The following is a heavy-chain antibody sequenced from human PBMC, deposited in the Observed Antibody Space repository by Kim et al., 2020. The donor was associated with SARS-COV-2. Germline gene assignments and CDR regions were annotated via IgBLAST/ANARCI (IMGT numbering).Heavy chain of an antibody. CDR1: GGSFSGYY. J-gene: IGHJ6*02. CDR2: INHSGST. V-gene: IGHV4-34*01. D-gene: IGHD3-22*01. Sequence: SETLSLTCAVYGGSFSGYYWSWIRQPPGKGLEWIGEINHSGSTNYNPSLKSRVTISVDTSKNQFSLKLSSVTAADTAVYYCARGRRVWLLLMRANYYYGMDVWGQGTTVTVSS. CDR3: ARGRRVWLLLMRANYYYGMDV.